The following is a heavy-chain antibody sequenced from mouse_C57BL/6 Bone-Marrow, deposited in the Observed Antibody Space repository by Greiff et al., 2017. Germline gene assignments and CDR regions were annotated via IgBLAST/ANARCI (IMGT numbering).Heavy chain of an antibody. CDR3: ARRSTMVTSGFAY. J-gene: IGHJ3*01. D-gene: IGHD2-2*01. CDR1: GYAFSSYW. V-gene: IGHV1-80*01. Sequence: QVQLQQSGAELVKPGASVKISCKASGYAFSSYWMNWVKQRPGKGLEWIGQIYPGGGDTNYNGKFKGKATLTADKASSTAYMQLSSLTSEDSAVYFCARRSTMVTSGFAYWGQGTLVTVSA. CDR2: IYPGGGDT.